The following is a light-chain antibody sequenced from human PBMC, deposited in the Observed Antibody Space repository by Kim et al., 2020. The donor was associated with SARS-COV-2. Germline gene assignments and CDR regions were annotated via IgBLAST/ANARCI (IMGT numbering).Light chain of an antibody. V-gene: IGKV3-20*01. CDR3: HQFVNSPLK. CDR1: QSVNSNY. J-gene: IGKJ1*01. CDR2: GTS. Sequence: EIVLTQSPGTLSLSPGERATLSCRASQSVNSNYVAWYQQKPGQAPRLLIYGTSSRATGIPDRFSGSGSGTHFTLTISRLEPEDFAVYYCHQFVNSPLKFGQGTKVEIK.